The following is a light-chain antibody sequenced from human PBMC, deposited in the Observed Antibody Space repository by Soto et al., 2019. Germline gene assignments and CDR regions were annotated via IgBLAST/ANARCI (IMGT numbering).Light chain of an antibody. CDR1: QSVSSN. V-gene: IGKV3-15*01. CDR3: QQYNNWLSWT. J-gene: IGKJ1*01. CDR2: GAS. Sequence: EIVMTQSPATLSVSPGERATLSCRASQSVSSNLAWYQQKPGQAPRLLIYGASTRATGIPARLSGSGSGTEFTLTISSLQSEDFAVYYCQQYNNWLSWTFGKGTKVEIK.